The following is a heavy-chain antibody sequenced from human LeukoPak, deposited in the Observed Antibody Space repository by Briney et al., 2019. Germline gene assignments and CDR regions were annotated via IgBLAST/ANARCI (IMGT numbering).Heavy chain of an antibody. D-gene: IGHD1-26*01. V-gene: IGHV4-59*01. Sequence: SETLSLTCTVSGGSISSYYWSWIRQPPGKGLEWIGYIYYSGSTNYNPSLKSRVTISVDTSKNQFPLKLSSVTAADTAVYYCARQCSGSYYSFDYWGQGTLVTVSS. CDR2: IYYSGST. J-gene: IGHJ4*02. CDR3: ARQCSGSYYSFDY. CDR1: GGSISSYY.